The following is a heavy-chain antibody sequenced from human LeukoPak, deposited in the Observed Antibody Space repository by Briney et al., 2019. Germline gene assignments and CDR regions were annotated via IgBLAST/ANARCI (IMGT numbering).Heavy chain of an antibody. J-gene: IGHJ5*02. CDR2: INHSGST. Sequence: SETLSLTCAVYGGSFSGYYWSWIRQPPGKGLEWIGEINHSGSTNYNPSLKSRVTISVDTPKNQFSLKLSSVTAADTAVYYCARETVTPLTWFDPWGQGTLVTVSS. V-gene: IGHV4-34*01. D-gene: IGHD4-17*01. CDR3: ARETVTPLTWFDP. CDR1: GGSFSGYY.